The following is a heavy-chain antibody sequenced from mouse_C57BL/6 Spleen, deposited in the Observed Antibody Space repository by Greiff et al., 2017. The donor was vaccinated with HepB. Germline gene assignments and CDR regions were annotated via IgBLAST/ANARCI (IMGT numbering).Heavy chain of an antibody. CDR1: GYSITSGYY. CDR3: AIYFDV. V-gene: IGHV3-6*01. CDR2: ISYDGSN. Sequence: ESGPGLVKPSQSLSLTCSVTGYSITSGYYWNWIRQFPGNKLEWMGYISYDGSNNYNPSLKNRISITRDTSKNQFFLKLNSVTTEDTATYYCAIYFDVWGTGTTVTVSS. J-gene: IGHJ1*03.